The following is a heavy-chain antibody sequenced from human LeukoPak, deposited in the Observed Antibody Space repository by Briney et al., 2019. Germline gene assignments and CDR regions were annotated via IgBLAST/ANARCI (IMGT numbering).Heavy chain of an antibody. CDR3: AREVAAAEIYYFDY. J-gene: IGHJ4*02. CDR2: IYHSGST. V-gene: IGHV4-38-2*02. CDR1: GGSMSSYY. D-gene: IGHD6-13*01. Sequence: SQTLSLTCTVSGGSMSSYYWGWIRQPPGKGLEWIGSIYHSGSTYYNPSLKSRVTISVDTSKNQFSLKLSSVTAADTAVYYCAREVAAAEIYYFDYWGQGTLVTVSS.